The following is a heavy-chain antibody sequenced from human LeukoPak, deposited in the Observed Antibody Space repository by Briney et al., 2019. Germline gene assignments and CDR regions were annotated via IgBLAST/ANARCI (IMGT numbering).Heavy chain of an antibody. CDR3: ARDRCSGGSCSKLVGISYYYYYFGMDV. CDR2: ISYDGSHK. V-gene: IGHV3-30*04. D-gene: IGHD2-15*01. Sequence: GGSLRLSCAASGFTFSSYAMHWVRQAPGKRLEWVALISYDGSHKYYADSVKGRFPISRDNSRNTLYLQMNSLGAEDTAVYYCARDRCSGGSCSKLVGISYYYYYFGMDVWGQGTTVTVSS. J-gene: IGHJ6*02. CDR1: GFTFSSYA.